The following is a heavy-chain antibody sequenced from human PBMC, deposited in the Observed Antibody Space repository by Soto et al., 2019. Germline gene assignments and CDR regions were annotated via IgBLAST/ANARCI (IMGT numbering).Heavy chain of an antibody. CDR2: IYYSGST. J-gene: IGHJ4*02. Sequence: PSETLSLTCDVSGDSLMNYYWSWIRQPPGKGLEWIGNIYYSGSTNYSPALRNRMTISVDTSKNQFSLKLTSMTAADTAVYYCARESGRGGYPHRLDFWGQGTLVTVSS. CDR1: GDSLMNYY. V-gene: IGHV4-59*01. CDR3: ARESGRGGYPHRLDF. D-gene: IGHD3-22*01.